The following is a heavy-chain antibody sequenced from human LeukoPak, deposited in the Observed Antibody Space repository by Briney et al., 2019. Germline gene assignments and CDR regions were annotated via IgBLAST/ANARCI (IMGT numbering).Heavy chain of an antibody. CDR2: IYSGGST. CDR3: AKSGLNRFDY. Sequence: GGSLRLSCAPTGFSVSTNYMTWVREAPGKGLEWVSVIYSGGSTYYADSVKGRFTISRDSSKNTLYLQMNSLRAEDTAVYYCAKSGLNRFDYWGQGTLVTVSS. D-gene: IGHD2-15*01. V-gene: IGHV3-53*01. J-gene: IGHJ4*02. CDR1: GFSVSTNY.